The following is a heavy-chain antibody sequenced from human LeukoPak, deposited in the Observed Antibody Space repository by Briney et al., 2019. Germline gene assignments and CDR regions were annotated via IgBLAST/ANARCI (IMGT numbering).Heavy chain of an antibody. V-gene: IGHV3-23*01. J-gene: IGHJ4*02. CDR2: ISGSGGST. D-gene: IGHD6-13*01. Sequence: GGSLRLSCAASGFTFSSYAMSWVRQAPGKGLEWVSAISGSGGSTYYAESVKGRVTISRDNSKNTLYLQMNSLRAEDTAVYYCAKGYDLEYSSSWFSPCDFWGQGTLVTVSS. CDR3: AKGYDLEYSSSWFSPCDF. CDR1: GFTFSSYA.